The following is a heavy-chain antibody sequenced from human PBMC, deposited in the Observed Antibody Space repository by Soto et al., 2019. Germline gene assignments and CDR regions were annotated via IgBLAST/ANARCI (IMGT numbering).Heavy chain of an antibody. CDR3: ARSTTVAYYYYGMDV. CDR1: GYSFTSYW. V-gene: IGHV5-10-1*01. Sequence: GESLKISCKGSGYSFTSYWISWVRQMPGKGLEWMGRIDPSDSYTNYSPSFQGHVTISADKSISTAYLQWSSLKASDTAMYYCARSTTVAYYYYGMDVWGEGTTVTVS. CDR2: IDPSDSYT. J-gene: IGHJ6*02. D-gene: IGHD4-4*01.